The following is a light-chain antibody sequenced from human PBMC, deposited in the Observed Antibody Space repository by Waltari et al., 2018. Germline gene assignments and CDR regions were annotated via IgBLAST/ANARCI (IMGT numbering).Light chain of an antibody. Sequence: IVLSQSPGTVSLSPGARGTISCRTSQSVGRTLAWYQRKLCQAPRLLIYGASSRATCIPDRFSGSGSGTDFSRTISRLEPEDFVVYYCQHYVTLPVTFGQGTKVEIK. CDR2: GAS. CDR3: QHYVTLPVT. CDR1: QSVGRT. J-gene: IGKJ1*01. V-gene: IGKV3-20*01.